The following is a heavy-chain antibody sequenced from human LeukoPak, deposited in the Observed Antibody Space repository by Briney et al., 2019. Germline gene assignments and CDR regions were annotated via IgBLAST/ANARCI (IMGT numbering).Heavy chain of an antibody. D-gene: IGHD2-2*01. CDR3: ARELVVVPAAGD. Sequence: PGGSPRLSCAASGFTFSSYSMNWVRQAPGKGLEWVSSISSSSSYIYYADSVKGRFTISRDNAKNSLYLQMNSLRAEDTAVYYCARELVVVPAAGDWGQGTLVTVSS. J-gene: IGHJ4*02. CDR2: ISSSSSYI. CDR1: GFTFSSYS. V-gene: IGHV3-21*01.